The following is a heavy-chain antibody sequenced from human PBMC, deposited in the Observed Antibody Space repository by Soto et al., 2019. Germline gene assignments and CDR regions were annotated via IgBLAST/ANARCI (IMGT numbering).Heavy chain of an antibody. D-gene: IGHD3-16*01. CDR1: GYSFTRYG. Sequence: QVQLVQSGAEVKNPGASVKVSCKASGYSFTRYGIGWARQAPGQGLEWMGWINAYNGNTNYAQNLQGRLTLTTDTPPTTAYMELRSLRSNDTAIYYCAMVDVYVTPSPQDVWGQGTTVTVAS. V-gene: IGHV1-18*01. CDR3: AMVDVYVTPSPQDV. J-gene: IGHJ6*02. CDR2: INAYNGNT.